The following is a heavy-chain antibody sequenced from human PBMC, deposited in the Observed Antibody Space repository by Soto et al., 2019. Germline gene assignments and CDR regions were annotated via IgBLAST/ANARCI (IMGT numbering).Heavy chain of an antibody. V-gene: IGHV1-2*02. J-gene: IGHJ4*02. Sequence: QVQLLQSGAEVKKPGASVKVSCKASGYKFNSSYIHWVRQAPGQGLGWMGWINVITGGTNSAKKFLGRVIMTRASSIDTAYMELTSLRPDDTAVYYCASVAVFGVTTPPDFWGQGTLVAVSS. CDR1: GYKFNSSY. CDR3: ASVAVFGVTTPPDF. CDR2: INVITGGT. D-gene: IGHD3-16*01.